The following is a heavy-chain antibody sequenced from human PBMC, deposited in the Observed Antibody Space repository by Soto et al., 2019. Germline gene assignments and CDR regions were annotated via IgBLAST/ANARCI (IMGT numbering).Heavy chain of an antibody. D-gene: IGHD3-10*01. Sequence: LSCAASGFTFSSYGMHWVRRAPGKGLEWVAVISYDGSNKYYADSVKGRFTISRDNSKNTLYLQMNSLRVEDTAVYYCAKDEVRTPSLYAMDVWGQGTTVTVSS. CDR3: AKDEVRTPSLYAMDV. CDR2: ISYDGSNK. J-gene: IGHJ6*02. CDR1: GFTFSSYG. V-gene: IGHV3-30*18.